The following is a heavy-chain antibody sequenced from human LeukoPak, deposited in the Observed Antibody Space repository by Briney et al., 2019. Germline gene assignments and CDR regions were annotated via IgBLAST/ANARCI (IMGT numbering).Heavy chain of an antibody. V-gene: IGHV4-38-2*01. CDR2: IYHSGST. J-gene: IGHJ2*01. CDR3: ARHGGYINAWLTEYWYFDF. CDR1: HYSISSGFY. D-gene: IGHD6-13*01. Sequence: SETLSLTCAVSHYSISSGFYWGWIRQPPGKGLEWIGSIYHSGSTYYNSSLKSRVIISVDTSKNQFSLTLSSVTAGDTALYYCARHGGYINAWLTEYWYFDFWGRGTLVTVSS.